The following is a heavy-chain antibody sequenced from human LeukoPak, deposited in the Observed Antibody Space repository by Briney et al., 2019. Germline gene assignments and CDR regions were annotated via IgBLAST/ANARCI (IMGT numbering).Heavy chain of an antibody. D-gene: IGHD3-22*01. CDR2: ISGSGGST. J-gene: IGHJ3*02. CDR1: GFTFSSYA. Sequence: GGSLRLSCAASGFTFSSYAMSWVRQAPGKGLGWVSAISGSGGSTYYADSVKGRFTISRDNSKNTLYLQMNSLRAEDTAVYYCAKEDYYDSSGYIQPDAFDIWGQGTMVTVSS. CDR3: AKEDYYDSSGYIQPDAFDI. V-gene: IGHV3-23*01.